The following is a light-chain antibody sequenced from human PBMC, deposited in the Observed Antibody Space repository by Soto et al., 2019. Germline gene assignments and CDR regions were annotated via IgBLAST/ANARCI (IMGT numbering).Light chain of an antibody. CDR2: DAS. V-gene: IGKV1-5*01. J-gene: IGKJ1*01. CDR3: QQYNSYPWT. Sequence: DIQMTQSPSTLSASVGDRVTITCRASQSISSWLAWYQQKPGKAPKLLIYDASTLESGVPSRFSGSGSGTEFTLTLNSLQPDDFATYYCQQYNSYPWTFGQGTKVEIK. CDR1: QSISSW.